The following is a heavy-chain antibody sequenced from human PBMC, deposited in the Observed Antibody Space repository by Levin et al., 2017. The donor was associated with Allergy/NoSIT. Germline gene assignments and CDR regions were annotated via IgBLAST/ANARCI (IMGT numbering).Heavy chain of an antibody. D-gene: IGHD6-19*01. CDR1: GFTFSSYG. CDR2: ISYDGSNK. J-gene: IGHJ6*03. V-gene: IGHV3-30*18. CDR3: AKEGSSGWYDYYYYMDV. Sequence: GESLKISCAASGFTFSSYGMHWVRQAPGKGLEWVAVISYDGSNKYYADSVKGRFTISRDNSKNTLYLQMNSLRAEDTAVYYCAKEGSSGWYDYYYYMDVWGKGTTVTVSS.